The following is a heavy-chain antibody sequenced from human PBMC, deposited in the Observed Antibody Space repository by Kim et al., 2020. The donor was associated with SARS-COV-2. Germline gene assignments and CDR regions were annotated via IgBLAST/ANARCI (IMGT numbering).Heavy chain of an antibody. J-gene: IGHJ4*02. Sequence: GGSLRLSCAASGFTFSSYGMHWVRQAPGKGLEWVAVISYDGSNKYYADSVKGRFTISRDNSKNTLYLQMNSLRAEDTAVYYCAKDAHVGGRGYSGYDYPLDFAYWGQGTLVTVSS. V-gene: IGHV3-30*18. CDR1: GFTFSSYG. D-gene: IGHD5-12*01. CDR2: ISYDGSNK. CDR3: AKDAHVGGRGYSGYDYPLDFAY.